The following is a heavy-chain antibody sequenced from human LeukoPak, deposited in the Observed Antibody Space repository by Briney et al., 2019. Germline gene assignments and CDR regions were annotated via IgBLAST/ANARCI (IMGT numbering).Heavy chain of an antibody. J-gene: IGHJ3*02. CDR2: IYHSGST. D-gene: IGHD1-26*01. Sequence: SETLSLTCTVSGGSISSSSYYWGWIRQPPGKGLEWIGGIYHSGSTYYNPSLKSRVTISVDTSKNQFSLKLSSVTAADTAVYYCAETSYFRDAFDIWGQGTMVTVSS. CDR1: GGSISSSSYY. CDR3: AETSYFRDAFDI. V-gene: IGHV4-39*07.